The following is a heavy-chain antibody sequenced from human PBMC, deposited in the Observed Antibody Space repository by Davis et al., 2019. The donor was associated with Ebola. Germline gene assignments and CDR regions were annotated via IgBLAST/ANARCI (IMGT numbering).Heavy chain of an antibody. Sequence: PSETLSLTCAVYGGSFSGYYWSWIRQPPGKGLEWIGEINHSGSTNYNPSLKSRVTISVDTSKNQFSLKLSSVTAADTAVYYCASGITGTNDAFDIWGQGTMVTVSS. CDR3: ASGITGTNDAFDI. V-gene: IGHV4-34*01. J-gene: IGHJ3*02. D-gene: IGHD1-20*01. CDR1: GGSFSGYY. CDR2: INHSGST.